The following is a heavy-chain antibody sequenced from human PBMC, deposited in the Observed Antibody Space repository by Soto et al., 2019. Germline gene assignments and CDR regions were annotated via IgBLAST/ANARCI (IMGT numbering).Heavy chain of an antibody. CDR2: VYDSGSP. V-gene: IGHV4-59*01. Sequence: SETLSLTGTVCGGSISSFDCSWIRQPPWKGMEWIGYVYDSGSPDYNPSLKSRVTMSVDRSKNQFSLKLTSVTAADTAVYYCATASSSRSSGELDYFGQGTLVAFSS. D-gene: IGHD3-22*01. CDR3: ATASSSRSSGELDY. CDR1: GGSISSFD. J-gene: IGHJ4*02.